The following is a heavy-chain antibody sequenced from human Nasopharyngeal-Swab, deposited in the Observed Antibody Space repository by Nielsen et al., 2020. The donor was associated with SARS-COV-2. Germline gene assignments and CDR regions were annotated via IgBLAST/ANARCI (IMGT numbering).Heavy chain of an antibody. D-gene: IGHD3-22*01. CDR1: GYTFTSYY. CDR2: MNPSGGST. V-gene: IGHV1-46*01. CDR3: ARRGDYYDSSGYMYYFDY. Sequence: ASVKVSCKASGYTFTSYYMHWVRQAPGQGLEWMGIMNPSGGSTSYAQKFQGRVTMTRDTSTSTVYMELSSLRSEDTAVYYCARRGDYYDSSGYMYYFDYWGQGTLVTVSS. J-gene: IGHJ4*02.